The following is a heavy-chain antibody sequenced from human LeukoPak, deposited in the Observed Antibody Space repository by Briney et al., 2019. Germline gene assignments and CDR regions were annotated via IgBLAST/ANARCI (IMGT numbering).Heavy chain of an antibody. V-gene: IGHV1-8*01. CDR3: ARRRTITIFGVVTVRHYAY. D-gene: IGHD3-3*01. CDR2: MNPNSGNT. Sequence: ASVKVSCKASGYTFTSYDINWVRQATGQGLEWMGWMNPNSGNTGYAQKFQGRVTMTRNTSRSTAYMELSSLRSEDTAVYYRARRRTITIFGVVTVRHYAYWGQGPLVTVSS. CDR1: GYTFTSYD. J-gene: IGHJ4*02.